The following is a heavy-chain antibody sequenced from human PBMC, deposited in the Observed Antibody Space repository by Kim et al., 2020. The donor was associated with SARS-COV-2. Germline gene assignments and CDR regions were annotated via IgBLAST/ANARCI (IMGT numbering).Heavy chain of an antibody. CDR1: GGSFSGYY. Sequence: SETLSLTCAVYGGSFSGYYWSWIRQPPGKGLEWIGEINHSGSTNYNPSLKSRVTISVDTSKNQFSLKLSSVTAADTAVYYCARAPGRLLRMDVWGQGTTVTVSS. V-gene: IGHV4-34*01. CDR3: ARAPGRLLRMDV. D-gene: IGHD1-26*01. CDR2: INHSGST. J-gene: IGHJ6*02.